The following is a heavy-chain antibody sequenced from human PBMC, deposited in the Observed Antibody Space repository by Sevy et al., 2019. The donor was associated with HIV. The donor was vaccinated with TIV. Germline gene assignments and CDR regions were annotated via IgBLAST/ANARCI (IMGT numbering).Heavy chain of an antibody. V-gene: IGHV3-30*02. Sequence: GGSLRLSCAASGFSFSFHGMHWVRQAPGKGLEWVAFIWHDGSKKYFADSVKERFTISRDNSKNRLFLQMNSVSVEDTAVYYCARETDNSARWLDPWGQGTLVTVSS. CDR1: GFSFSFHG. D-gene: IGHD4-4*01. CDR3: ARETDNSARWLDP. CDR2: IWHDGSKK. J-gene: IGHJ5*02.